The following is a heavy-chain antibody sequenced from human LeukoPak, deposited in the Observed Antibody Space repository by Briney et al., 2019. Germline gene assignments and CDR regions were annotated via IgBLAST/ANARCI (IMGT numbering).Heavy chain of an antibody. J-gene: IGHJ4*02. CDR1: GYSISSGYY. CDR3: ARTSYYYDSSGYSHFDY. Sequence: SETLSLTCAVSGYSISSGYYWGWIRPPPGKGLEWIGGIYHSGSTYYNPSLKSRVTISVDTSKNQFSLKLSSVTAADTAVYYCARTSYYYDSSGYSHFDYWGQGTLVTVSS. V-gene: IGHV4-38-2*01. CDR2: IYHSGST. D-gene: IGHD3-22*01.